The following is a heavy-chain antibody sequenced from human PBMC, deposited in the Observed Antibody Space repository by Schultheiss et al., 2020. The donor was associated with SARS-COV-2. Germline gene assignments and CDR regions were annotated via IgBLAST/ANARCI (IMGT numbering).Heavy chain of an antibody. J-gene: IGHJ6*02. CDR3: ARILVPDYYYYYGMDV. Sequence: GESLKISCAASGFTFSSYSMNWVRQAPGKGLEWVSYISSSSSYIYYADSVKGRFTISRDNAKNSLYLQMNSLRAEDTAVYYCARILVPDYYYYYGMDVWGQGTTVTVSS. CDR2: ISSSSSYI. CDR1: GFTFSSYS. V-gene: IGHV3-21*05. D-gene: IGHD2-2*01.